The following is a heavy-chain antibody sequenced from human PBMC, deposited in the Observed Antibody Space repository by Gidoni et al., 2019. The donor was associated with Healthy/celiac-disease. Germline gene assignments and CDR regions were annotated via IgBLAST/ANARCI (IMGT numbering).Heavy chain of an antibody. Sequence: QVQLVESGGGLVKPGGSLRLPCAASGFNFSDYYMSWIRQAPGKGLEWVSYISSSSSYTNYADSVKGRFTISRDNAKNSLYLQMNSLRAEDTAVYYCARHTYCGGDCYAENDAFDIWGQGTMVTVSS. D-gene: IGHD2-21*02. V-gene: IGHV3-11*05. CDR2: ISSSSSYT. J-gene: IGHJ3*02. CDR3: ARHTYCGGDCYAENDAFDI. CDR1: GFNFSDYY.